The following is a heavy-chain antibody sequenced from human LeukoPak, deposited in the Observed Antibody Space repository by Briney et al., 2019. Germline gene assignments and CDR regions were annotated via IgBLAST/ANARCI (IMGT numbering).Heavy chain of an antibody. V-gene: IGHV4-59*01. CDR2: IYYSGST. CDR3: ARVSYYGSGSLYFDY. CDR1: GGSISSYY. D-gene: IGHD3-10*01. J-gene: IGHJ4*02. Sequence: SETLSPTCTVSGGSISSYYWSWIRQPPGKGLEWIGYIYYSGSTNYNPSLKSRVTISVDTSKNQFSLKLSSVTAADTAVYYCARVSYYGSGSLYFDYWGQGTLVTVSS.